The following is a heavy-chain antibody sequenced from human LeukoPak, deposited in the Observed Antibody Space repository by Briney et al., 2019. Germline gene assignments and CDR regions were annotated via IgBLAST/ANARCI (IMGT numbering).Heavy chain of an antibody. CDR3: ARDLFDFIAVAGSALDY. J-gene: IGHJ4*02. CDR1: GYTFTSYG. D-gene: IGHD6-19*01. Sequence: ASVKVSCKASGYTFTSYGISWVRQAPGQGLEWMGWISAYNGNTNYAQKLQGRVTMTTDTSTSTAYMELRSLRSDDTAVYYCARDLFDFIAVAGSALDYWGQGTLVTVSS. V-gene: IGHV1-18*01. CDR2: ISAYNGNT.